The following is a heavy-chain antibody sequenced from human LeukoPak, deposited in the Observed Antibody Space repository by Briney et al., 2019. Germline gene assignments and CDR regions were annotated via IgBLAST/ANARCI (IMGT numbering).Heavy chain of an antibody. V-gene: IGHV4-4*07. CDR2: IYTSGST. Sequence: SETLSLTGTGSGGSSSSYYWSWIRQPAGKGLEWFGRIYTSGSTNYNPSLKRRVTMSVDTSKNQFSLKPSSVTAADTAVYYCARDLDLDSGGYYSGWFDPWGQGTLVTVSS. D-gene: IGHD3-22*01. J-gene: IGHJ5*02. CDR1: GGSSSSYY. CDR3: ARDLDLDSGGYYSGWFDP.